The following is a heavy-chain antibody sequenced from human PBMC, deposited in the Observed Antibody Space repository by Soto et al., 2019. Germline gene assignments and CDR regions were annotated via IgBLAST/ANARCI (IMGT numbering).Heavy chain of an antibody. CDR3: ARARYSSGWSAYYYGMDV. D-gene: IGHD6-19*01. V-gene: IGHV1-69*06. CDR2: IIPIFGTA. J-gene: IGHJ6*02. CDR1: GGTFSSYA. Sequence: ASVKVSCKASGGTFSSYAISWVRQAPGQGLEWMGGIIPIFGTANYAQKFQGRVTITADKSTSTAYMELSSLRSEDTAVYYCARARYSSGWSAYYYGMDVWGQGTMVTVSS.